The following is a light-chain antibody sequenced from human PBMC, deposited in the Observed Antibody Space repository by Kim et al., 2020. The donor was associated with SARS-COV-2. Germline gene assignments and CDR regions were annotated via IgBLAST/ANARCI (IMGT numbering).Light chain of an antibody. J-gene: IGLJ2*01. CDR3: QVWDGVTDHVV. V-gene: IGLV3-21*02. Sequence: SYELTQPPSVSVAPGETARITCGETSIGSRLVHWYQQTPGQAPVLVVYDSSDRPSGIPERFSGSNSGNTATLTISRVEAGDEADYYCQVWDGVTDHVVFGGGTQLIVL. CDR1: SIGSRL. CDR2: DSS.